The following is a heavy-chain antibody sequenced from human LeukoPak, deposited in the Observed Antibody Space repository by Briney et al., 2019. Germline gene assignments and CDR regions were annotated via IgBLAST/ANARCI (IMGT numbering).Heavy chain of an antibody. J-gene: IGHJ4*02. D-gene: IGHD2-21*01. Sequence: SETLSLTCTVSGGSISSYYWSWIRQPPGKGLEWIGYIYYSGSTNYNPSLKSRVTMSVDTSKNQFSLKLSSVTAADTAVYYCARLCPGVPPSVFDYWGQGTLVTVSS. V-gene: IGHV4-59*08. CDR1: GGSISSYY. CDR2: IYYSGST. CDR3: ARLCPGVPPSVFDY.